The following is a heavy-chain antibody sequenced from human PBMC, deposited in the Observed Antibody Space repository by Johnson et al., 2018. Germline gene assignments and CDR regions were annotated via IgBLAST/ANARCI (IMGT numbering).Heavy chain of an antibody. CDR1: GFTFSSYG. D-gene: IGHD1-26*01. Sequence: QVQLVESGGGVVQPGRSLRLSCAASGFTFSSYGMHWVRQAPGKGLEWVAVISYDGSNKYYADSVKGRFTISRDNSKNTLYLQMNSLRAEATAVYYCAREHIVGAINVEHFQHWGQGTLVTVAS. J-gene: IGHJ1*01. CDR2: ISYDGSNK. CDR3: AREHIVGAINVEHFQH. V-gene: IGHV3-30*03.